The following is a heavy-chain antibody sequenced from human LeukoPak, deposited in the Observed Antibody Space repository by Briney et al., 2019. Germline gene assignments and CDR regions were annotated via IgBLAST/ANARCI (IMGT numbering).Heavy chain of an antibody. Sequence: GGSLRLSCAASGFTFSSYEMNWVRQAPGKGLEWVAVISYDGSNKYYADSVKGRFTISRDNSKNTLYLQMNSLRAEDTAVYYCVRVMGRYCSSTSCYVDYWGQGTLVTVSS. CDR3: VRVMGRYCSSTSCYVDY. CDR2: ISYDGSNK. CDR1: GFTFSSYE. D-gene: IGHD2-2*01. V-gene: IGHV3-30*04. J-gene: IGHJ4*02.